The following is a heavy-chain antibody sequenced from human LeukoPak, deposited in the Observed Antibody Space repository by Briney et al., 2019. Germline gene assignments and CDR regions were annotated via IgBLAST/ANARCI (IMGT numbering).Heavy chain of an antibody. J-gene: IGHJ4*02. D-gene: IGHD3-3*01. CDR1: GFTFSSYG. CDR2: IRYDGSNK. CDR3: AKDQGYDSIKGYFDY. Sequence: PGGSLRLSCAASGFTFSSYGMHWVRQAPGKGLEWVAFIRYDGSNKYYADSVKGRFTISRDNSKNTLYLQMNSLRAEDTAVYYCAKDQGYDSIKGYFDYWGQGTLVTVSS. V-gene: IGHV3-30*02.